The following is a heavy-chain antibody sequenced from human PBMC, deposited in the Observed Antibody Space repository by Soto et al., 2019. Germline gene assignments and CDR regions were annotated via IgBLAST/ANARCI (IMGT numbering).Heavy chain of an antibody. V-gene: IGHV1-24*01. CDR2: FDPEDGET. CDR1: GYTLTELS. Sequence: ASVKVSCKVSGYTLTELSMHWVRQAPGKGLEWMGGFDPEDGETIYAQKFQGRVTMTEDTSTDTAYMELSSLRSEDTAVYYCATLPPSGSRSSGWYANFDYWGQGTLVTVSS. D-gene: IGHD6-19*01. J-gene: IGHJ4*02. CDR3: ATLPPSGSRSSGWYANFDY.